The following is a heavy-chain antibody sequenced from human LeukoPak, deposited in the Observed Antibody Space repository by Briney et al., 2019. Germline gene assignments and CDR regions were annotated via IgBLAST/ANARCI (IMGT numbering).Heavy chain of an antibody. D-gene: IGHD5-24*01. V-gene: IGHV3-30*03. CDR2: ISYDGSNK. J-gene: IGHJ4*02. Sequence: GGSLRLSCAASGFTFSRYSMNWVRQAPGKGLEWVAVISYDGSNKYYADSVKGRFTISRDNSRNTLYLQMNSLRAEDTAVYYCARDLGDGYNPDYWGQGTLVTVSS. CDR1: GFTFSRYS. CDR3: ARDLGDGYNPDY.